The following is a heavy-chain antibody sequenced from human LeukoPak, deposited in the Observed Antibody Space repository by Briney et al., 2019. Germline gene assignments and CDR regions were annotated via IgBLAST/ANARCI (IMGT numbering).Heavy chain of an antibody. J-gene: IGHJ5*02. V-gene: IGHV1-18*01. D-gene: IGHD2/OR15-2a*01. CDR1: GYTFRSHG. Sequence: GASVKVSCKASGYTFRSHGISWVRQAPGQGLEWMGWISCYDGETKYAQKFQGRVTMTTDTSTSTAYMELRSLRSDDTAVYYCAKDPSNSIGRMTWFDPWVQGTLVTVSS. CDR2: ISCYDGET. CDR3: AKDPSNSIGRMTWFDP.